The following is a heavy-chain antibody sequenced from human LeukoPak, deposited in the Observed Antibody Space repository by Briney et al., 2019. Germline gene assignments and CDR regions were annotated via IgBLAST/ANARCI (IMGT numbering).Heavy chain of an antibody. CDR1: GFTFSSCG. CDR3: ATETIGRHYDY. J-gene: IGHJ4*02. V-gene: IGHV3-21*01. D-gene: IGHD1-14*01. CDR2: IGPTGTDR. Sequence: PGGSLRLSCAASGFTFSSCGFNWVRQAPGPGLEWVSSIGPTGTDRYYADPVRGRFTISRDNAKNSMYLQMDSLRDEDTAVYYCATETIGRHYDYWGKGTLLTVSS.